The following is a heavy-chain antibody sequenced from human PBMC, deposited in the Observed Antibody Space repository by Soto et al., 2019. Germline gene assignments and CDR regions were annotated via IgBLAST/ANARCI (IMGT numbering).Heavy chain of an antibody. D-gene: IGHD3-16*01. CDR2: MSGSTGTT. CDR1: GFSFSNYG. CDR3: AIGTFGRGWES. J-gene: IGHJ4*02. V-gene: IGHV3-23*01. Sequence: EAQLLESGGGLVQPGGSLRLSCAASGFSFSNYGLNWVRQAPGKGLEWVSGMSGSTGTTDYADSVKGRFTIPRDNLKNTLYVQMNSLRGEDTAVYYCAIGTFGRGWESWGQGTLVAVSS.